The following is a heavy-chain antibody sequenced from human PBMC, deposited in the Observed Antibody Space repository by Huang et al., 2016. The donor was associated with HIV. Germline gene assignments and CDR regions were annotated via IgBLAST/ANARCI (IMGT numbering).Heavy chain of an antibody. CDR3: ARTAYSYGFRQGYNWFDP. CDR1: GGTFSSYA. CDR2: IIPIFGTA. J-gene: IGHJ5*02. Sequence: QVLLVQSGAEVRKPGSSVKVSCTAFGGTFSSYAISWVRQAHGQGLEGVGGIIPIFGTANYTQKFQGRVTITVDESTNTGYREWTRLTSEDTAVYYCARTAYSYGFRQGYNWFDPWGQGTPVTVSS. D-gene: IGHD5-18*01. V-gene: IGHV1-69*13.